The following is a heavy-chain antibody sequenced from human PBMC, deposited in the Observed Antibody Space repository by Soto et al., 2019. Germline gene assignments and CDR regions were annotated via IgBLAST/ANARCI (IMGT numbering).Heavy chain of an antibody. Sequence: GGSLRLSCAASGFTFDDYAMHWVRQAPGKGLEWVSGVNWNSNNIGYADSVKGRFIISRDNAKNLLYLQMNSLRTEDTAFYYCAKDGYYGSGSYHPEYFQHLGQGTLVTVSS. CDR1: GFTFDDYA. V-gene: IGHV3-9*01. CDR2: VNWNSNNI. CDR3: AKDGYYGSGSYHPEYFQH. J-gene: IGHJ1*01. D-gene: IGHD3-10*01.